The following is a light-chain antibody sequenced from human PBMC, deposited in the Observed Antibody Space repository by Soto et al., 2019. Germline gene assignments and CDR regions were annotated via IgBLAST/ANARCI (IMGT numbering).Light chain of an antibody. V-gene: IGLV4-60*03. CDR1: SGHSSYI. Sequence: QSVLTQSSSASASLGSSVRLTCTLSSGHSSYIIAWHQQQPGKAPRYLMKVEGSGSYNKGSGVPDRFSGSSSGADRYLTISNRQSEDEADYYCETWDSNTRVFGGGTKLTVL. J-gene: IGLJ2*01. CDR2: VEGSGSY. CDR3: ETWDSNTRV.